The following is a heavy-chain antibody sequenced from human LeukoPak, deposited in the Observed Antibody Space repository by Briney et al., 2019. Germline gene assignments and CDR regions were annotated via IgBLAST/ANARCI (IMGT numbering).Heavy chain of an antibody. V-gene: IGHV4-61*02. CDR3: ARETIFETTDAFDI. CDR1: GGSISSGSYY. Sequence: SETLSLTCTVSGGSISSGSYYWSWIRQPAGKGLEWIGRIYTSGSTNYNPSLKSRVTISVDTSKNQFSLKLSSVTAADTAVYYCARETIFETTDAFDIWGQGTMVTVSS. CDR2: IYTSGST. J-gene: IGHJ3*02. D-gene: IGHD3-3*01.